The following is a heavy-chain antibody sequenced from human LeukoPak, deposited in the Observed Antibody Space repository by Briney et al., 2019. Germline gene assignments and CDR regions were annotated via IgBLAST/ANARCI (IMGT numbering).Heavy chain of an antibody. CDR3: VRHRSDSGSSPIDF. CDR2: IRPGDSDA. V-gene: IGHV5-51*01. CDR1: GYTFTSYF. D-gene: IGHD6-6*01. J-gene: IGHJ4*02. Sequence: GESLQISSKGSGYTFTSYFIGWVRQKPAEGLEWMAIIRPGDSDARYSPSFRGQVTVSADRAINTAYLQWSSVKASDTAMYYCVRHRSDSGSSPIDFWGRGTLVTVSS.